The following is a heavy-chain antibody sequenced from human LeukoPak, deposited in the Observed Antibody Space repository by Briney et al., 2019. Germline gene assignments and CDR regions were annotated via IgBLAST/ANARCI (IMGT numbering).Heavy chain of an antibody. V-gene: IGHV3-74*01. CDR3: ARELPREVTLDY. CDR2: IFTDGSTT. D-gene: IGHD2-21*02. CDR1: KFNFFSYG. J-gene: IGHJ4*01. Sequence: PAGGSLRLSCVASKFNFFSYGMQWVRQAPGKGPVWVSRIFTDGSTTSYADSVKGRFTISRDNARNTLYLQMNSLRVEDTAVYYCARELPREVTLDYWGQGTLVTVSP.